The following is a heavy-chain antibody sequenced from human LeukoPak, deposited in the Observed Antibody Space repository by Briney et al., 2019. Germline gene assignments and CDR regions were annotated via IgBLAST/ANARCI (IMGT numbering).Heavy chain of an antibody. Sequence: KPGGSLRLSCAASGFTFSSYSMNWVRQAPGKGLEWVSSISSSSSYIYYADAVKGRFTISRDNAKNSLYLQMNSLRAEDTAVYYCASEPDYGDHNWFDHWGQGTLVTVSS. CDR3: ASEPDYGDHNWFDH. CDR1: GFTFSSYS. D-gene: IGHD4-17*01. CDR2: ISSSSSYI. V-gene: IGHV3-21*01. J-gene: IGHJ5*02.